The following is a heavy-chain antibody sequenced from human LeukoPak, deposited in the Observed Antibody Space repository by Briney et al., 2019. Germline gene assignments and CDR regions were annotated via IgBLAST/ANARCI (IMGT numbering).Heavy chain of an antibody. D-gene: IGHD2-15*01. CDR1: GYTFTSYG. V-gene: IGHV1-18*01. CDR3: ARPSRGRGPIDYYYYYMDV. Sequence: GSVKVTFKASGYTFTSYGISWVRQAPGQGLEWMGWISAYRCNTNYAQKLQGRVTMTTDTSTSTAYMELRSLRSDDTAVYYCARPSRGRGPIDYYYYYMDVSGKGTTITVSS. J-gene: IGHJ6*03. CDR2: ISAYRCNT.